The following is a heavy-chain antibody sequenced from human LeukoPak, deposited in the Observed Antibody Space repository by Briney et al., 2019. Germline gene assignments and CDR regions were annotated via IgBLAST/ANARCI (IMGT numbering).Heavy chain of an antibody. Sequence: PSETLSLTCTVSGGSISSSSYYWGWIRQPPGKGLEWIGSIYYSGSTYYNPSLKSRVTISVDTSKNQFSLKLSSVTAADTAVYYCARRRSGWGFDYWGQGTLVTVSS. CDR3: ARRRSGWGFDY. CDR2: IYYSGST. J-gene: IGHJ4*02. V-gene: IGHV4-39*01. D-gene: IGHD6-19*01. CDR1: GGSISSSSYY.